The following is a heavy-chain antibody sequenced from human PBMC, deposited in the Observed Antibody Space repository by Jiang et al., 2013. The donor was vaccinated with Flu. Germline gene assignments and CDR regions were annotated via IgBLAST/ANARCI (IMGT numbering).Heavy chain of an antibody. Sequence: KPSETLSLTCSVSGGSISSSDYYWGWIRQPPGKGLEWIGSIYYSGTTYYSPSLKSRVTISVDTSKNRFSLKLSSVTAADTAVYYCARLRRRFGSRSAYFDYWGQGTLVTVSS. J-gene: IGHJ4*02. V-gene: IGHV4-39*01. CDR3: ARLRRRFGSRSAYFDY. CDR2: IYYSGTT. CDR1: GGSISSSDYY. D-gene: IGHD3-10*01.